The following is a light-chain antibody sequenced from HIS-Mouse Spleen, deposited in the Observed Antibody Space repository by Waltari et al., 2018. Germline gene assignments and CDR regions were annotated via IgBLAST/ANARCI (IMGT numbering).Light chain of an antibody. Sequence: QSALTQPASVSGSPGQSITISCPGTSRSVGSYNLVSWYQQHPGKAPKLMIYEGSKRPSGVSNRFSGSKSGNTASLTISGLQAEDEADYYCCSYAGSSTLVFGGGTKLTVL. J-gene: IGLJ2*01. CDR2: EGS. V-gene: IGLV2-23*01. CDR3: CSYAGSSTLV. CDR1: SRSVGSYNL.